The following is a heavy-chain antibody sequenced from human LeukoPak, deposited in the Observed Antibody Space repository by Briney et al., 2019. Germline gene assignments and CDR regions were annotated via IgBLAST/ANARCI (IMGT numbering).Heavy chain of an antibody. CDR3: ARPPSRGVDY. Sequence: GESLQISCQGSGYSFTSYWIGWVRPVPGKGLEWMGIIYPGDSDTRYSPSFQGQVTISADKSISTAYLQWSSLKASDTAMYYCARPPSRGVDYWGQGTLVTVSS. CDR1: GYSFTSYW. D-gene: IGHD3-10*01. J-gene: IGHJ4*02. CDR2: IYPGDSDT. V-gene: IGHV5-51*01.